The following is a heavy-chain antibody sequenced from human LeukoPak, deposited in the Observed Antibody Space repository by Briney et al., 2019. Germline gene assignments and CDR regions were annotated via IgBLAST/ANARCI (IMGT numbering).Heavy chain of an antibody. CDR2: IYYSGST. D-gene: IGHD6-19*01. Sequence: SETLSLTCTVSGGSISSSSYYWGWIRQPPGKGLEWIGSIYYSGSTYYNPSLKSRVTISVDTSKNQFSLKLSSVTAADTAVYYCARRQWLVQGGLWFDPWGQGTLVTVSS. J-gene: IGHJ5*02. CDR1: GGSISSSSYY. V-gene: IGHV4-39*01. CDR3: ARRQWLVQGGLWFDP.